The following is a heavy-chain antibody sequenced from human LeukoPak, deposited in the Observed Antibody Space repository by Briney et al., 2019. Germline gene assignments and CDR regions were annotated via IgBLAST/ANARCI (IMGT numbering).Heavy chain of an antibody. D-gene: IGHD3-16*02. Sequence: SETLSLTCTVSGGSIRSGGYYWSWIRQHPGKGLEWIGYIYYSGNTYYNPSLKSRVTISLDTSKNQFSLKLSSVTAADTAVYYCARGPNYVWRSYRYFDYWGQGILVTVSS. CDR3: ARGPNYVWRSYRYFDY. V-gene: IGHV4-31*03. J-gene: IGHJ4*02. CDR2: IYYSGNT. CDR1: GGSIRSGGYY.